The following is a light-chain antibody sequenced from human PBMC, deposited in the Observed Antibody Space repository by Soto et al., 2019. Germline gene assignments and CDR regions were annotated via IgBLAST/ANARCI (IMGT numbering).Light chain of an antibody. CDR3: QQRSNWPRFT. V-gene: IGKV3D-20*02. CDR2: NAS. Sequence: EIVLTQSPATLSLSPGERATLSCRASQSVGRDYLAWYQQKPGQAPRVVIYNASNRASGIPDRFSGSGSGTDFTLTISRLEPEDFAVYYCQQRSNWPRFTFGPGTKVDIK. J-gene: IGKJ3*01. CDR1: QSVGRDY.